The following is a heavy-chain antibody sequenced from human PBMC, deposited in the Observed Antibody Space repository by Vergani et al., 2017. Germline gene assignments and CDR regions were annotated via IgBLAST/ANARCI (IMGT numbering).Heavy chain of an antibody. CDR1: GFTVSSNY. D-gene: IGHD5-12*01. CDR2: IYSGGST. CDR3: ASDRVDIVATTNYYNYSYGMDV. J-gene: IGHJ6*02. V-gene: IGHV3-53*04. Sequence: EVQLVESGGGLVQPGGSLRLSCAASGFTVSSNYMSWVRQAPGKGLEWVSVIYSGGSTYSADSVNRRFTIARHNAKNTLYLQVNSLRAEETAVYFCASDRVDIVATTNYYNYSYGMDVWGQGTTVTVSS.